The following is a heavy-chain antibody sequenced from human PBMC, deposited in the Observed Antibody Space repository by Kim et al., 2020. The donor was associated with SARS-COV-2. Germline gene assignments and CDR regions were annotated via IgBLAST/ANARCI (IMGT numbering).Heavy chain of an antibody. CDR1: GYTFTGYY. Sequence: ASVKVSCKASGYTFTGYYMHWVRQAPGQGLEWMGRINPNSGGTNYAQKFQGRVTMTRDTSISTAYMGLSRLRSDDTAVYYWARAYDSSGYYYVRWFDPWGQGTLVTVSS. CDR3: ARAYDSSGYYYVRWFDP. CDR2: INPNSGGT. D-gene: IGHD3-22*01. J-gene: IGHJ5*02. V-gene: IGHV1-2*06.